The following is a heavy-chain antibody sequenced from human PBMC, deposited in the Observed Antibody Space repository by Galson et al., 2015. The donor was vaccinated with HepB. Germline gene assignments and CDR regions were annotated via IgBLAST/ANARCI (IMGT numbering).Heavy chain of an antibody. CDR3: ARILVAATTYGGGHFYYYYGMDV. CDR2: IFSNDEK. CDR1: GFSLRNARMG. Sequence: PALVKPTQTLTLTCTVSGFSLRNARMGVSWIRQPPGKALEWLAHIFSNDEKSYSTSLKSRLTISKDTSKSQVVLTMTNMDPVDTATYYCARILVAATTYGGGHFYYYYGMDVWGQGTTVTVSS. J-gene: IGHJ6*02. V-gene: IGHV2-26*01. D-gene: IGHD2-15*01.